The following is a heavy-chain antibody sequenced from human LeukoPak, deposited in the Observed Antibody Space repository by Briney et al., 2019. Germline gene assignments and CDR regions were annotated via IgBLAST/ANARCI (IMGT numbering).Heavy chain of an antibody. CDR2: ISAYNGNT. V-gene: IGHV1-18*01. D-gene: IGHD3-10*01. Sequence: ASVKVSCKASGYTFTSYSISWVRQAPGQGLEWMGWISAYNGNTNYAQKLQGRVTMTTDTSTSTAYMELRSLRSDDTAVYYCARDQAWSRPGTGSYYHWGQGTLVTVSS. J-gene: IGHJ5*02. CDR1: GYTFTSYS. CDR3: ARDQAWSRPGTGSYYH.